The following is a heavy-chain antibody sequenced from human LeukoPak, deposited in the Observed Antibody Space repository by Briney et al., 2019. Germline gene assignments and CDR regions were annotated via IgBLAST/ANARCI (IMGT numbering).Heavy chain of an antibody. CDR2: ISDSGST. J-gene: IGHJ4*02. CDR3: AKDRGIEYCSGNSCLGPFDC. CDR1: GFTFSNYA. Sequence: TGGSLRLSCAASGFTFSNYAMSWVRQAPGKGLDWVSTISDSGSTYYADSVKGRFTISRDHSKDTLYLQMNSLRAEDTAVYYCAKDRGIEYCSGNSCLGPFDCWGQGTLVTVSS. D-gene: IGHD2-2*01. V-gene: IGHV3-23*01.